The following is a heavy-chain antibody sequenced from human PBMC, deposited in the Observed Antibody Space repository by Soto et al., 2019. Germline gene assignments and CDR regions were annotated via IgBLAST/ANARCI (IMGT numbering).Heavy chain of an antibody. Sequence: ASVKVSCKASGGTFSSYTIGWVRQAPGQGLEWMGRIIPILGTANYAQKFQGRVTITADESTSTAYMELSSLRSEDTAVYYCARDPISVVVAATRYYYYYGMDVWGQGTTVTVSS. J-gene: IGHJ6*02. D-gene: IGHD2-15*01. CDR3: ARDPISVVVAATRYYYYYGMDV. CDR2: IIPILGTA. V-gene: IGHV1-69*08. CDR1: GGTFSSYT.